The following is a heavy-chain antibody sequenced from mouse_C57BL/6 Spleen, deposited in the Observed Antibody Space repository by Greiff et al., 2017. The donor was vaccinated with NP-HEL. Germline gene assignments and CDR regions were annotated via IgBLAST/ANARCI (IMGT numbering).Heavy chain of an antibody. CDR3: EITTRYYFEY. CDR2: IYPGDGDT. Sequence: QVQLQQSGPELVKPGASVKISCKASGYAFSSSWMNWVKQRPGKGLEWIGRIYPGDGDTNYNGKFKGKATLTADKSSSTAYMQLSSLTSEDSAVYLCEITTRYYFEYWGQGTTLTVSS. D-gene: IGHD1-1*01. CDR1: GYAFSSSW. J-gene: IGHJ2*01. V-gene: IGHV1-82*01.